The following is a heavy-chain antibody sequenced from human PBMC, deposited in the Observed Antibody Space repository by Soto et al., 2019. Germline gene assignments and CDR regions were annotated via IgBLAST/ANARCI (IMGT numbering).Heavy chain of an antibody. J-gene: IGHJ5*02. CDR2: IIPIFGTA. CDR1: GGTFSSYA. Sequence: SVKVSCKASGGTFSSYAISWVRQAPGQGLEWMGGIIPIFGTANYAQKFQGRVTITADESTSTAYMELSSLRSEDTAVYYCARTDCSSTSCYTAGWFDPWGQGTLVTVSS. V-gene: IGHV1-69*13. CDR3: ARTDCSSTSCYTAGWFDP. D-gene: IGHD2-2*02.